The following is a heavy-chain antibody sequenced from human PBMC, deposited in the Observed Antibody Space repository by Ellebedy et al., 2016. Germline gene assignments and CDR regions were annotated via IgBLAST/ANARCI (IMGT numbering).Heavy chain of an antibody. Sequence: ASVKVSXKASSYTFTTYGVIWVRQAPGQGLEWMGWITAYNGDTKHAQKFQGRVTMTTDTSTRTVYMELRSLRSDDTAVYYCARDPTSIAATGLLQHWGQGTLVTVSS. CDR3: ARDPTSIAATGLLQH. V-gene: IGHV1-18*01. CDR1: SYTFTTYG. CDR2: ITAYNGDT. J-gene: IGHJ1*01. D-gene: IGHD6-13*01.